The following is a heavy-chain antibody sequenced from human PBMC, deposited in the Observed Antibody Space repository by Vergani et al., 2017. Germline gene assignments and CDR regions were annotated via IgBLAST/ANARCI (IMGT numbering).Heavy chain of an antibody. CDR1: GFTFSSYA. V-gene: IGHV3-23*01. CDR2: ISGSGGNT. D-gene: IGHD1-26*01. J-gene: IGHJ3*02. CDR3: VKASGSTGSGAFDI. Sequence: EVQLLESGGGLVQPGGSLRLSCAASGFTFSSYAMSWVRQVPGKGLEWVSGISGSGGNTYYANSVKGRFTISRDNSENTLFLQMNSLRVEDTAVYYCVKASGSTGSGAFDIWGQGTMVTVSS.